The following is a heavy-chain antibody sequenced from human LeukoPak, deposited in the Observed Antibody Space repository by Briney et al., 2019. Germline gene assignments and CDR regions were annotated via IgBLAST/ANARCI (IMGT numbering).Heavy chain of an antibody. Sequence: GASVTVSCTASGYTFSGYYMHWVRQAPGQGLEWMGWINPNSGDTIYAQKFQGRVTMTRDTSISTAYMELSRLRSDDTAIYYCARVGYCSSTSCAMPLNVLPQTGTTPTWWFDPWGQGTLVTVSS. J-gene: IGHJ5*02. D-gene: IGHD2-2*01. V-gene: IGHV1-2*02. CDR2: INPNSGDT. CDR3: ARVGYCSSTSCAMPLNVLPQTGTTPTWWFDP. CDR1: GYTFSGYY.